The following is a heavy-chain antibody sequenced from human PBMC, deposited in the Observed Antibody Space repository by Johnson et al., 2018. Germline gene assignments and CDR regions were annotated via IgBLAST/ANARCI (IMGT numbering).Heavy chain of an antibody. J-gene: IGHJ3*02. CDR2: ISYDGSNK. CDR3: AKGGGSAYYVSRFDS. D-gene: IGHD3-22*01. CDR1: GFTFSSYG. V-gene: IGHV3-30*18. Sequence: QVQLVQSGGGVVQPGRSLRLSCAASGFTFSSYGMHWVRQAPGKGLEWVAVISYDGSNKYYADSVKGRFTISRDNSKNTLYLQMNSLRAEDTAWYYCAKGGGSAYYVSRFDSWGQGTMVTVSS.